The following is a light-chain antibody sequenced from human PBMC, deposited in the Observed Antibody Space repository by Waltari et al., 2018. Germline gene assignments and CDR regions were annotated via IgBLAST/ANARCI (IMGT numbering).Light chain of an antibody. CDR3: CSYAGNYVWV. CDR1: SSELGWYDI. Sequence: QPALPQPAAVSGSPGQSVTLPCPGASSELGWYDIVSWYQQHPGNAPYLVISDVSTRPSGVSDRFSGSKSGDTASLTISGLQFEDEADYYCCSYAGNYVWVFGGGTRVTVL. CDR2: DVS. V-gene: IGLV2-23*02. J-gene: IGLJ3*02.